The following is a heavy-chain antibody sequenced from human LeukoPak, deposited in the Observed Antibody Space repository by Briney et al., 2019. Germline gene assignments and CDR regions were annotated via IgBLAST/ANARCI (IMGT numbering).Heavy chain of an antibody. J-gene: IGHJ6*02. D-gene: IGHD2-15*01. CDR2: IIPIFGIA. CDR1: RGTFSSYA. CDR3: ARVNCSGGSCYSGYYYYGMDV. Sequence: SLKVSCKASRGTFSSYAISWVRQAPGQGREWMGRIIPIFGIANSAQKFQGRVTITAEKSTSTAYMELSSLRSEDTAVYYCARVNCSGGSCYSGYYYYGMDVWGQGTTVTVSS. V-gene: IGHV1-69*04.